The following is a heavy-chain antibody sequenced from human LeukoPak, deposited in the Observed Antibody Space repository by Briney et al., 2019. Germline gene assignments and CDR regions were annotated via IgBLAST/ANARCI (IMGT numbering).Heavy chain of an antibody. J-gene: IGHJ4*02. CDR2: ISSSSSYT. CDR3: ARGKTLGLFDY. V-gene: IGHV3-11*05. CDR1: GFTFSDYY. Sequence: GGSLRLSCVASGFTFSDYYMSWIRQAPGKGLEWVSYISSSSSYTNYADSVKGRFTISRDNARNSLYLQMNSLRAEDTAVYYCARGKTLGLFDYWGQGTRVTVSS. D-gene: IGHD7-27*01.